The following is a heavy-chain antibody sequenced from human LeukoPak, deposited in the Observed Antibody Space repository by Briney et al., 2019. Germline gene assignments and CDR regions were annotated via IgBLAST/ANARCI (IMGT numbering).Heavy chain of an antibody. V-gene: IGHV3-30-3*01. Sequence: GGSLRLSCAASGFTFSSCAMHWVRQAPGKGLEWVAVISYDGSNKYYADSVKGRFTISRDNSKNTLYLQMNSLRDEDTAVYYCARDMLTFGDKWGQGTLVTVSS. J-gene: IGHJ4*02. CDR2: ISYDGSNK. CDR3: ARDMLTFGDK. D-gene: IGHD3-16*01. CDR1: GFTFSSCA.